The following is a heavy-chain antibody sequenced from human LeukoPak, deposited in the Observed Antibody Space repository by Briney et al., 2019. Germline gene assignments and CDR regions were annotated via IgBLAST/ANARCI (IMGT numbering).Heavy chain of an antibody. Sequence: SETLSLTCTVSGGSISNYYWSWIRQPPGKGLEWIGYIYYSGSTNYNPSLKSRVTISVDTSKNQFSLKLSSVTAADTAVYYCARSPHPMHRPYYYGPNWFDPWGQGTLVTVSS. J-gene: IGHJ5*02. D-gene: IGHD3-10*01. CDR3: ARSPHPMHRPYYYGPNWFDP. V-gene: IGHV4-59*01. CDR2: IYYSGST. CDR1: GGSISNYY.